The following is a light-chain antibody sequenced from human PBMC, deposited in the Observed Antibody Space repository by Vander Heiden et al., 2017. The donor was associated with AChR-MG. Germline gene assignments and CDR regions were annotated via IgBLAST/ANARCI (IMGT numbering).Light chain of an antibody. CDR2: DAS. V-gene: IGKV3-11*01. J-gene: IGKJ2*01. CDR3: QQRSNWPYT. CDR1: QSLSSD. Sequence: EIVLKQSPATLSLSPGERATLSCRASQSLSSDLAWYQQKPGQAPRLLIYDASNRATGIPARFSGSGSGTDFTLTISSLEPEDFAVYYCQQRSNWPYTFGQGTKLEI.